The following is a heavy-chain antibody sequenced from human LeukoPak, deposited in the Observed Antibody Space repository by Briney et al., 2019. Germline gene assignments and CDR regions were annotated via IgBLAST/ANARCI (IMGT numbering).Heavy chain of an antibody. CDR2: ISGSGGST. V-gene: IGHV3-23*01. Sequence: GGSLRLSCAASGFTFSSYAMSWVRQAPGKGLEWVSAISGSGGSTYYADSVKGRFTISRDNSKNTPYLQMNSLRAEDTAVYYCAKDKVVRVTMVRADYWGQGTLVTISS. D-gene: IGHD3-10*01. J-gene: IGHJ4*02. CDR3: AKDKVVRVTMVRADY. CDR1: GFTFSSYA.